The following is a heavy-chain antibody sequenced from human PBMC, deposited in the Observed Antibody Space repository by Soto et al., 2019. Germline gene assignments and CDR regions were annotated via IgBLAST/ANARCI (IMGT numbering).Heavy chain of an antibody. Sequence: QVQLVQSGAEVKKPGASVKVSCKASGYTFSNYGFRWVRQAPGQRLEWMGWISAYNGNTNYAQKVQGRVTMTTDTSTGTAYMELRSLRSDDTAVYYCASSFTSSQWRYGMDVWGQGTTVTVSS. J-gene: IGHJ6*02. CDR1: GYTFSNYG. CDR2: ISAYNGNT. V-gene: IGHV1-18*01. D-gene: IGHD2-2*01. CDR3: ASSFTSSQWRYGMDV.